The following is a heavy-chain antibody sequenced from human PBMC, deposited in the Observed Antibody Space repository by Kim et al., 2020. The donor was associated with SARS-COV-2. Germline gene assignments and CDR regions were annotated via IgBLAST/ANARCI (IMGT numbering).Heavy chain of an antibody. CDR3: ARDQVTMVRGVIINYYG. D-gene: IGHD3-10*01. CDR2: ISSSSSTI. CDR1: GFTFSSYS. J-gene: IGHJ6*01. Sequence: GGSLRLSCAASGFTFSSYSMNWVRQDPGKGLEWVSYISSSSSTIYYADSVKGRFTISRDNAKNSLYLQMNSMRDAATAAYYCARDQVTMVRGVIINYYG. V-gene: IGHV3-48*02.